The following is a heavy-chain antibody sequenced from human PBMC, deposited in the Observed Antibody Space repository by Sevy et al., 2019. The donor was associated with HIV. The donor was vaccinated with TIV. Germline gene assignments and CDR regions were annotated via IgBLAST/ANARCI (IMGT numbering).Heavy chain of an antibody. CDR2: ISGSGGST. J-gene: IGHJ6*02. Sequence: GGSLRLSCAASGFTFSSYAMSWVRQAPGKGLEWVSAISGSGGSTYCADSVKGRFTISRDNSKNTLYLQMNSLRAEDTAVYYCAKDRPDYDFWSGYYTFDYYYYGMDVWGQGTTVTVSS. CDR3: AKDRPDYDFWSGYYTFDYYYYGMDV. D-gene: IGHD3-3*01. CDR1: GFTFSSYA. V-gene: IGHV3-23*01.